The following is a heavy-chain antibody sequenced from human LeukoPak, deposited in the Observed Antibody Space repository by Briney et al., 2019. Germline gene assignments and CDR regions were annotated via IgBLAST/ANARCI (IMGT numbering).Heavy chain of an antibody. CDR1: GYTFTSYG. V-gene: IGHV1-18*01. CDR2: ISTFSGNT. D-gene: IGHD3-10*01. J-gene: IGHJ4*02. Sequence: GASVKVSCKASGYTFTSYGISWVRQAPGQGLEWMGWISTFSGNTRYAQRVQGRVTMTTDTSTTTAYMELRSLRSDDTAVYYCARPFDYYGSGSYPGGEYFDYWGQGTLVTVSS. CDR3: ARPFDYYGSGSYPGGEYFDY.